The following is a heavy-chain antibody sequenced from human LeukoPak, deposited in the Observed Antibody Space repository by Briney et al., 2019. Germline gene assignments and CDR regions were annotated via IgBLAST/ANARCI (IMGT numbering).Heavy chain of an antibody. CDR3: AREGATYYYGSASPFDY. J-gene: IGHJ4*02. Sequence: PGGSLRLSCAASGFTFSSYAMHWVRQAPAKGLEWVAVISYDGSNKYYADSVKGRFTISRDNSKNTLYLQMNSLRAEDTAVYYCAREGATYYYGSASPFDYWGQGTLVTASS. CDR2: ISYDGSNK. CDR1: GFTFSSYA. D-gene: IGHD3-10*01. V-gene: IGHV3-30*04.